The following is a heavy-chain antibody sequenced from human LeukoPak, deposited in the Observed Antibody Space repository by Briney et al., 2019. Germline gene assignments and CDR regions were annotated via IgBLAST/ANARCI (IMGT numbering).Heavy chain of an antibody. CDR3: ARGGSYVYDAFDI. V-gene: IGHV4-59*08. CDR2: ISYSGST. CDR1: AGSISNYY. Sequence: SETLSLTCTVSAGSISNYYWSWIRQPPGKGLEWIGYISYSGSTNYNPSLKSRVTISVDTSKNQFSLKLSSVTAADTAVYYCARGGSYVYDAFDIWGQGTMVTVSS. D-gene: IGHD5-18*01. J-gene: IGHJ3*02.